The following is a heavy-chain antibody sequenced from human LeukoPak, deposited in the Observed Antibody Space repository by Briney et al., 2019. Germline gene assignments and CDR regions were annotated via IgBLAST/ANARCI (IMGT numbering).Heavy chain of an antibody. D-gene: IGHD2-2*01. CDR1: GIPFKRYE. J-gene: IGHJ6*04. CDR3: AREWDSSTSKYYYYYGMDV. V-gene: IGHV3-48*03. CDR2: INSSGSTI. Sequence: PGGALRLSCAASGIPFKRYEMKWGRPAPGKGLEGGLYINSSGSTIYYADSVKGRFTISRDNAKNSLYLQMNSLRAEDTAVYYCAREWDSSTSKYYYYYGMDVWGKGTTVTVSS.